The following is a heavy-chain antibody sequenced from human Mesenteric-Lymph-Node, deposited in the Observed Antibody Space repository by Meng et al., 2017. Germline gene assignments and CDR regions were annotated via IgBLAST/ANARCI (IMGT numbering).Heavy chain of an antibody. J-gene: IGHJ3*01. D-gene: IGHD6-6*01. CDR3: AKDRGFGYSSS. V-gene: IGHV4/OR15-8*02. CDR2: IHQNENT. Sequence: SETLSLTCAVSGGSVTSGHYWSWVRQPPGRGLEWIAEIHQNENTIYNPSLKSLVTISLDKSKNEFSLVVNSVTAAYTAVYYCAKDRGFGYSSSWGQGTMVTVSS. CDR1: GGSVTSGHY.